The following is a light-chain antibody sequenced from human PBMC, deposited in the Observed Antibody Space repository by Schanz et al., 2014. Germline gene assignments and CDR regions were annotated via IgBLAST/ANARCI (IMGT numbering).Light chain of an antibody. Sequence: QSALTQPPSASGSPGQSVTISCTGTSSDVGGYNYVSWYQQHPGKAPKLMIYEVSKRPSGVPDRCSGSKSGNTASLTVSGLQAEDEADYYCSSYAGSAHVFGTGTKLTVL. CDR3: SSYAGSAHV. CDR1: SSDVGGYNY. J-gene: IGLJ1*01. CDR2: EVS. V-gene: IGLV2-8*01.